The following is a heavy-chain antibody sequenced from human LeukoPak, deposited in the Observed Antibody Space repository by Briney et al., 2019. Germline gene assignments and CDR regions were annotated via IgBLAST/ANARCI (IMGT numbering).Heavy chain of an antibody. CDR1: GGSISSGSYY. CDR3: ARSGWELPPSHYYYMDV. CDR2: IYTSGST. V-gene: IGHV4-61*02. J-gene: IGHJ6*03. D-gene: IGHD1-26*01. Sequence: PSETLSLTCTVSGGSISSGSYYWSWIRQPAGKGLEWIGRIYTSGSTNYNPSLKSRVTISVDTSKNQFSLKLSSVTAADTAVYYCARSGWELPPSHYYYMDVWGKGTTVTISS.